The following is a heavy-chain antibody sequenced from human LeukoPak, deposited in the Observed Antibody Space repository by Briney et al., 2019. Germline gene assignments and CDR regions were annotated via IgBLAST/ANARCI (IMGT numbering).Heavy chain of an antibody. J-gene: IGHJ6*02. V-gene: IGHV1-24*01. Sequence: ASVKVSCKVSGYTLTELSMHWVRQAPGKGLEWLGGFDPEDGETIYAQKFQGRVTITRDTSASTAYMDLSSLRSEDTAVYYCARQVEGYLYYYGMDVWGQGTTVTVSS. CDR3: ARQVEGYLYYYGMDV. D-gene: IGHD5-18*01. CDR2: FDPEDGET. CDR1: GYTLTELS.